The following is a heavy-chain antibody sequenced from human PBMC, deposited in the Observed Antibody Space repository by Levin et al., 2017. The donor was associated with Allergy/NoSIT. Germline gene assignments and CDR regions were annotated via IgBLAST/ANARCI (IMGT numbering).Heavy chain of an antibody. V-gene: IGHV1-18*01. CDR2: ISAYNGNT. CDR3: ARDQGDCSSTSCRGHYYYYGMDV. D-gene: IGHD2-2*01. J-gene: IGHJ6*02. Sequence: PAASVKVSCKASGYTFTSYGISWVRQAPGQGLEWMGWISAYNGNTNYAQKLQGRVTMTTDTSTSTAYMELRSLRSDDTAVYYCARDQGDCSSTSCRGHYYYYGMDVWGQGTTVTVSS. CDR1: GYTFTSYG.